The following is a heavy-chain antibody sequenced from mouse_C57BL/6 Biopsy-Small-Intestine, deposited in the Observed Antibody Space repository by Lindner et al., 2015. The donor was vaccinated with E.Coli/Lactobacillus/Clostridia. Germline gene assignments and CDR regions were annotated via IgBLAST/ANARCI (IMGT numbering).Heavy chain of an antibody. CDR3: ARDSRYDFWSGYSFDY. D-gene: IGHD2-14*01. J-gene: IGHJ4*01. Sequence: SVKVSCKASGYTFTGYYIHWVRQAPGQGLEWMGWINPNSGGTDSAQKFQGRVTMTRDTSISTAYMELSRLRSDDTAVYYCARDSRYDFWSGYSFDYWGQGTLVTVSS. CDR2: INPNSGGT. V-gene: IGHV1S29*02. CDR1: GYTFTGYY.